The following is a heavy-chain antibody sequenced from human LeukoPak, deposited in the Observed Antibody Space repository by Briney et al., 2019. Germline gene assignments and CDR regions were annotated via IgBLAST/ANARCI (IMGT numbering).Heavy chain of an antibody. CDR1: GFTFSSYW. D-gene: IGHD3-9*01. CDR3: VRDQYLNVMTGFDD. Sequence: GGSLRLSCAASGFTFSSYWMSWVRQAPGKGLEWVSFIYSDNTHYSDSVKGRFTISRDNSKNTLYLQMSSLRADDTAVYYCVRDQYLNVMTGFDDWDPGTLVTVSS. CDR2: IYSDNT. J-gene: IGHJ4*02. V-gene: IGHV3-53*01.